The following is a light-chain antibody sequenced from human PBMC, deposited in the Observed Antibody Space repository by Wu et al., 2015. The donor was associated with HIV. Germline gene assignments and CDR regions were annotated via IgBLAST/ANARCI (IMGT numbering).Light chain of an antibody. CDR1: QSISNY. CDR2: AAS. J-gene: IGKJ2*01. CDR3: QQSYSTPRYT. V-gene: IGKV1-39*01. Sequence: DIQMTQSPSSLSASVGDRVTITCRASQSISNYLNWYQQKPGKAPKVLIYAASSLQSGVPSRFSGSGSGTEFTLTISSLQPEDFATYYCQQSYSTPRYTFGQGTKLEI.